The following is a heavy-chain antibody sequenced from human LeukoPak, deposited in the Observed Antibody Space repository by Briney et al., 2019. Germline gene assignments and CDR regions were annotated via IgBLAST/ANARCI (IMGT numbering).Heavy chain of an antibody. CDR2: IIPILGIA. V-gene: IGHV1-69*04. D-gene: IGHD3-16*01. J-gene: IGHJ4*02. CDR3: AAALTSRQVDY. CDR1: GYTFSSYA. Sequence: GASVKVSCKASGYTFSSYAISWVRQAPGQGLEWMGRIIPILGIANYAQKFQGRVTITADKSTSTAYMELSSLRSEDTAVYYCAAALTSRQVDYWGQGTLVTVSS.